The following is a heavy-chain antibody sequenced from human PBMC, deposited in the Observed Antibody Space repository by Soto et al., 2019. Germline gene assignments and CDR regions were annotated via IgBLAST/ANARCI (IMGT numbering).Heavy chain of an antibody. J-gene: IGHJ4*02. V-gene: IGHV4-4*02. CDR3: AIRTTVTTRLGY. CDR2: IYHSGST. CDR1: GGPISSSNW. Sequence: QVQLQGSGPGLVKPSGTLSLTCAVSGGPISSSNWWSWVRQPPGKGRGWIGEIYHSGSTNYNPSPKSRVTISVDKSKNQLSLKLSSVTAADTAVYYCAIRTTVTTRLGYWGQGTLVTVSS. D-gene: IGHD4-17*01.